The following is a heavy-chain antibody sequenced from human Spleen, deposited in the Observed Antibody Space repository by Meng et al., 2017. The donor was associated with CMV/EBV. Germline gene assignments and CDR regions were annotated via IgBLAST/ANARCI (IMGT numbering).Heavy chain of an antibody. CDR1: SGGYY. V-gene: IGHV4-30-4*06. D-gene: IGHD3-22*01. CDR2: IYYSGST. Sequence: SGGYYWSWIRQHPGRGLEWIGYIYYSGSTYYNPSLKSRIAISVDTSRHQFSLRLSSVTAADTAVYYCARETYYYDSTGFYLRWFDPWGPGTLVTVSS. J-gene: IGHJ5*02. CDR3: ARETYYYDSTGFYLRWFDP.